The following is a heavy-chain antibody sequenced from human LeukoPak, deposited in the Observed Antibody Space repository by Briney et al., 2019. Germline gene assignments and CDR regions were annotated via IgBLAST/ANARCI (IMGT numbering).Heavy chain of an antibody. CDR1: GVSISSSNW. Sequence: SGTLSLTCAVSGVSISSSNWWHWVRQPPGKGLEWIGEINHSGSTNYNPSLKSRVTISVDTSMNQFSLKLSSVTAADTAVYYCARVLRYCSGGNCYSGGLGYMDVWGKGTTVTISS. J-gene: IGHJ6*03. CDR2: INHSGST. CDR3: ARVLRYCSGGNCYSGGLGYMDV. D-gene: IGHD2-15*01. V-gene: IGHV4-4*02.